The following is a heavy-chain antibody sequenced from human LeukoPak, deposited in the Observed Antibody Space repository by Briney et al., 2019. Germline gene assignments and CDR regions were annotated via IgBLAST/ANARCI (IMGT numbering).Heavy chain of an antibody. CDR3: ARVIRGDGYSGNFDY. J-gene: IGHJ4*02. Sequence: GGSLRLSCIVSGLPFSDAWVSWVRQAPGKGLEWVAVISYDGSNKYYADSVKGRFTISRDNSKNTLYLQMNSLRAEDTAVYYCARVIRGDGYSGNFDYWGQGTLVTVSS. V-gene: IGHV3-30*03. CDR2: ISYDGSNK. CDR1: GLPFSDAW. D-gene: IGHD5-24*01.